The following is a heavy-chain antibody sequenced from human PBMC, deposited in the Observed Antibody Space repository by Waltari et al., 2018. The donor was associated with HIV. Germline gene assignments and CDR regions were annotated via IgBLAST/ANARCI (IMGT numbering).Heavy chain of an antibody. CDR2: MNPNSGAT. CDR3: ARTDRGVNGQEFDY. V-gene: IGHV1-8*01. CDR1: GYTFSNYD. D-gene: IGHD3-10*01. J-gene: IGHJ4*02. Sequence: QVQLVQSGAEVKKPGASVRVPCKASGYTFSNYDMNWVRQASGQGLEWMGWMNPNSGATGYAQKFQSRVSMTRSTSIRTAYMELSSLTSEDTAVYYCARTDRGVNGQEFDYWGQGTLVTVSS.